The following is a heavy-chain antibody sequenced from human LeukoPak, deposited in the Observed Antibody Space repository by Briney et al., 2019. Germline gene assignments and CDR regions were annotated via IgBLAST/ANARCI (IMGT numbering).Heavy chain of an antibody. D-gene: IGHD1-14*01. J-gene: IGHJ3*02. CDR3: AGEYRDAFDI. CDR1: GGTFSSYA. CDR2: IIPILGTA. V-gene: IGHV1-69*05. Sequence: SVKVSCKASGGTFSSYAISWVRQAPGQGLEWMGGIIPILGTANYAQKFQGRVTITTDESTSTAYMELSSLRSEDTAVYYCAGEYRDAFDIWGQGTMVTVSS.